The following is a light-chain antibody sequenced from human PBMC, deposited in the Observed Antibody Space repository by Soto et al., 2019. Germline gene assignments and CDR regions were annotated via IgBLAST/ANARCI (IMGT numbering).Light chain of an antibody. V-gene: IGKV3-20*01. CDR3: QQYGGSPYT. CDR1: QSVRSNY. Sequence: EIVLTQSPGTLSLSPGERATLSCRASQSVRSNYLAWYQRKPGQAPRLLIYGASTRATGIPDRFSGTESGTDFTLAISRLEPEDFAVYYCQQYGGSPYTFGQGTKLE. CDR2: GAS. J-gene: IGKJ2*01.